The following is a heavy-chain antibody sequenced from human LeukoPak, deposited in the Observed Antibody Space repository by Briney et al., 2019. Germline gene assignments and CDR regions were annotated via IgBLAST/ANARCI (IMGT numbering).Heavy chain of an antibody. J-gene: IGHJ4*02. CDR3: ARDSPSSSSAEFADY. Sequence: ASVKVSCKASGYTFTSYAMNWARQAPGQGLEWVGWINTNTGNPTYAQGFTGRFVFSLDTSVSTAYLQISSLKAEDTAVYYCARDSPSSSSAEFADYWGQGTLVTVSS. D-gene: IGHD6-13*01. CDR2: INTNTGNP. V-gene: IGHV7-4-1*02. CDR1: GYTFTSYA.